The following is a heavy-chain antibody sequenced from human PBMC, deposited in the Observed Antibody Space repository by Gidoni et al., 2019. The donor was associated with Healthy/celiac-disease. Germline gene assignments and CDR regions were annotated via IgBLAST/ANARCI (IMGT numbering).Heavy chain of an antibody. D-gene: IGHD5-18*01. CDR3: ARDTDTAMVKRDNYFDY. CDR1: GFTFSSYW. CDR2: IKQDGSEK. Sequence: EVQLVESGGGLVKTGGSTRLSCAAFGFTFSSYWMSWVRPAPGKGLEWVANIKQDGSEKYYVDSVKGRFTISRDNAKNSLYLQMNSLRAEDTAVYYCARDTDTAMVKRDNYFDYWGQGTLVTVSS. V-gene: IGHV3-7*01. J-gene: IGHJ4*02.